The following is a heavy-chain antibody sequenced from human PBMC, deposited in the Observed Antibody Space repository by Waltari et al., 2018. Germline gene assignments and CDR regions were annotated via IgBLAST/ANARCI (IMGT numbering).Heavy chain of an antibody. D-gene: IGHD7-27*01. CDR2: SSSSSSTI. V-gene: IGHV3-48*01. CDR1: GFTFSSYS. CDR3: ARDLTGNHDAFDI. Sequence: EVQLVESGGGLVQPGGSLRLSCAASGFTFSSYSMNWVRQAPGKGLEGVSYSSSSSSTIYYADSVKGRFTISRDNAKNSLYLQMNSLRAEDTAVYYCARDLTGNHDAFDIWGQGTMVTVSS. J-gene: IGHJ3*02.